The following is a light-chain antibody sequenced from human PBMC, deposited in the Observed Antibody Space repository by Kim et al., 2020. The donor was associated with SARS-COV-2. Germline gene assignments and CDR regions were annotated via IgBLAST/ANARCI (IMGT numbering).Light chain of an antibody. CDR2: SNN. J-gene: IGLJ2*01. CDR3: AAWDDSLSGVV. Sequence: GQWITISCSGSSSNIGSNYVYWYQQLPGPAPKLLIYSNNQRPSGVPDRFSGSKSGTSASLAISGLRSEDEADYYCAAWDDSLSGVVFGGGTQLTVL. CDR1: SSNIGSNY. V-gene: IGLV1-47*02.